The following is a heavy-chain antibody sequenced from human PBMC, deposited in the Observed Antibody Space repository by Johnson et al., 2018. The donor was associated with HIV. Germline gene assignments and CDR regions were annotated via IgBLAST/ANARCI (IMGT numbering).Heavy chain of an antibody. Sequence: QVQLVESGGGVVQPGRSLGLSCAASGFTFSSYGMHWVRQAPGKGLEWVAVISYDGSNKYYADSVKGRFTISRDNSKNTLYLQMNSLRAEDTAVYYCAKDLSDSSGYHDAFDIWGQGTMVTVSS. J-gene: IGHJ3*02. V-gene: IGHV3-30*18. CDR3: AKDLSDSSGYHDAFDI. D-gene: IGHD3-22*01. CDR2: ISYDGSNK. CDR1: GFTFSSYG.